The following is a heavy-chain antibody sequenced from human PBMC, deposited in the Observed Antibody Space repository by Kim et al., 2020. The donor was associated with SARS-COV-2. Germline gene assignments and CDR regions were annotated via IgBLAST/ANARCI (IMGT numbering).Heavy chain of an antibody. V-gene: IGHV3-23*01. CDR3: AKAYYDILTGLQY. D-gene: IGHD3-9*01. J-gene: IGHJ1*01. Sequence: YADSVKGRFTISRDNSRNTLYLQMSSLRAEDTAVYYCAKAYYDILTGLQYWGQGTLVTVSS.